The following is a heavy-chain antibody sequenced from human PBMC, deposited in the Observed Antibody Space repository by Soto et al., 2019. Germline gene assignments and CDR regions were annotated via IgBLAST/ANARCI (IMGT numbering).Heavy chain of an antibody. CDR3: ARFNPVGATWYFDL. Sequence: ASVKVSCKASGYTFTSYGISWVRPAPGQGLEWMGWISAYNGNTNYAQKLQGRVTMTTDTSTSTAYMELRSLRSDDTAVYYCARFNPVGATWYFDLWGRGTLVTVSS. CDR1: GYTFTSYG. J-gene: IGHJ2*01. CDR2: ISAYNGNT. V-gene: IGHV1-18*01. D-gene: IGHD1-26*01.